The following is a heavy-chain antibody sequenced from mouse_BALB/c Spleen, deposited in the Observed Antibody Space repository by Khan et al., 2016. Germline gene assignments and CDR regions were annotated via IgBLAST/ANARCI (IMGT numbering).Heavy chain of an antibody. Sequence: DLVKPGASVKLSCKASGYTFTSYWINWIKQRPGQGLEWIGRIAPGSGSTYYNEMFKGTATLTVDTSSSTAYIQLSSLSSEDSAVXFCAREDWDEGDYFDYWGQGTTLTVSS. J-gene: IGHJ2*01. D-gene: IGHD4-1*01. CDR2: IAPGSGST. CDR3: AREDWDEGDYFDY. V-gene: IGHV1S41*01. CDR1: GYTFTSYW.